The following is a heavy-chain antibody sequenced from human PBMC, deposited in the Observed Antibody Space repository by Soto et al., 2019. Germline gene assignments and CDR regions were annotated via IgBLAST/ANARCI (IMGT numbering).Heavy chain of an antibody. CDR1: GFTFSNFA. CDR3: AKDTSSSPYYMDV. D-gene: IGHD2-2*01. CDR2: ITGSTGTT. Sequence: EVQVLESGGGSVQPGGSLRLSCAASGFTFSNFAMSWVRHAPGKGLEWVSVITGSTGTTYYADSVKGRFIISRDNSKNTVHLQMNSLRAEDTAVYYCAKDTSSSPYYMDVWGKGTTVTVSS. J-gene: IGHJ6*03. V-gene: IGHV3-23*01.